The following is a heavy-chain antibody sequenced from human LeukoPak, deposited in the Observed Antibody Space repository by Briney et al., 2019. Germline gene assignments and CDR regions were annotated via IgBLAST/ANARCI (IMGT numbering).Heavy chain of an antibody. D-gene: IGHD3-22*01. CDR3: ARGLQFDSSGYEQFDY. CDR2: ISYDGSNK. V-gene: IGHV3-30-3*01. Sequence: GGSLRLSCAASGFTFSSYAMHWVRQAPGKGLEWVAVISYDGSNKYYADSVKGRFTISRDNSKNTLYLQMNSLRAEDTAVYYCARGLQFDSSGYEQFDYWGQGTLVTVSS. J-gene: IGHJ4*02. CDR1: GFTFSSYA.